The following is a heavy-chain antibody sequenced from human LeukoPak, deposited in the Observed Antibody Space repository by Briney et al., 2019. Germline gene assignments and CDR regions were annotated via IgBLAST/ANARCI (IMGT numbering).Heavy chain of an antibody. J-gene: IGHJ5*02. Sequence: PSETLSLTCTVSGGSINSRSYYWGWIRQSPGTGLGWIGSIYYSGSTYYNPSLKSRVTISVDTSKNQFSLKLSSVTAADTAIYYCARQDCSSSSCRNWFDTWGQGILVTVSS. CDR2: IYYSGST. CDR3: ARQDCSSSSCRNWFDT. D-gene: IGHD2-2*01. CDR1: GGSINSRSYY. V-gene: IGHV4-39*01.